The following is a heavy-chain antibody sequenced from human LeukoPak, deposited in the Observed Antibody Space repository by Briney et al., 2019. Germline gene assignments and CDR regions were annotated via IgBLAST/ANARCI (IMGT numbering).Heavy chain of an antibody. CDR2: IYYSGST. Sequence: SETLSLTCTVSGGSISSSSYYWGWIRQPPGKGLEWIGSIYYSGSTYYNLSLKSRVTISVDTSKNQFSLKLSSVTAADTAVYYCARWGGPANFDYWGQGTLVTVSS. J-gene: IGHJ4*02. D-gene: IGHD3-10*01. V-gene: IGHV4-39*07. CDR3: ARWGGPANFDY. CDR1: GGSISSSSYY.